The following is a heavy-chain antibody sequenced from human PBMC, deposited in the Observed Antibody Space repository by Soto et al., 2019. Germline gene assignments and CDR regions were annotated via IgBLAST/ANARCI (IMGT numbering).Heavy chain of an antibody. V-gene: IGHV4-59*08. D-gene: IGHD6-19*01. J-gene: IGHJ4*02. CDR3: ARHEAGSGRYDY. CDR1: GGSISSYY. CDR2: IYYSGST. Sequence: SETLSLTCTVSGGSISSYYWSWIRQPPGKGLEWIGYIYYSGSTNYNPSLKSRLTISVDTSKNQFSLKLSSVTAADTAVYYCARHEAGSGRYDYWGQGTLVTVSS.